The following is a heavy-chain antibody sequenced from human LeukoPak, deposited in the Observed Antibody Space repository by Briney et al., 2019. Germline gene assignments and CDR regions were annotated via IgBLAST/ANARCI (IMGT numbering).Heavy chain of an antibody. Sequence: PGGSLRLSCAASGFTFSSYAMRWARQAPGKWLEWVSSISGSGGSTYYADSVKGRFTISRDNSKNTLYLQMNSLRAEDTAVYYCAKGGTVVPAREGPFDYWGQGTLVTVSS. CDR2: ISGSGGST. V-gene: IGHV3-23*01. D-gene: IGHD2-2*01. CDR3: AKGGTVVPAREGPFDY. CDR1: GFTFSSYA. J-gene: IGHJ4*02.